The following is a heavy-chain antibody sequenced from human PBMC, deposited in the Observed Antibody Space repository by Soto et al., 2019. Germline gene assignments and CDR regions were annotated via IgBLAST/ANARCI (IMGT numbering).Heavy chain of an antibody. CDR2: IYYSGST. J-gene: IGHJ6*02. CDR3: ARTFRGVINPHYYYYYGMDV. Sequence: SETLSLTCTVSGGSISSSSYYWGWIRQPPGKGLEWIGSIYYSGSTYYNPSLKSRVTISVDTSKNQFSLKLSSVTAADTAVYYCARTFRGVINPHYYYYYGMDVWGQGTTVTVSS. V-gene: IGHV4-39*01. CDR1: GGSISSSSYY. D-gene: IGHD3-10*01.